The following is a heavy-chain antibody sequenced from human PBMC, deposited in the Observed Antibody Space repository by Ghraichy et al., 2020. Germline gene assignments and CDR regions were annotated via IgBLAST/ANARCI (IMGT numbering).Heavy chain of an antibody. CDR1: GYTFTSYG. D-gene: IGHD3-22*01. CDR2: ISAYNGNT. Sequence: ASVKVSCKASGYTFTSYGISWVRQAPGQGLEWMGWISAYNGNTNYAQKLQGRVTMTTDTSTSTAYMELRSLRSDDTAVYYCARVAPDSSGYSSYYYGMDVWGQGTTVTVSS. J-gene: IGHJ6*02. V-gene: IGHV1-18*01. CDR3: ARVAPDSSGYSSYYYGMDV.